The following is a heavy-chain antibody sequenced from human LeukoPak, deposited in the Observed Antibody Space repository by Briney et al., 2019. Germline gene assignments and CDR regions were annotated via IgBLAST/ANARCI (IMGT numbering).Heavy chain of an antibody. CDR1: GFTFSSYS. J-gene: IGHJ4*02. CDR2: ISSSSSYI. Sequence: GGSLRLSCAASGFTFSSYSMNWVRQAPGKGLEWVSSISSSSSYIYYADSVKGRFTISRDNAKSSLYLQMNSLRAEDTAVYYCARPIAAAGTWYFDYWGQGTLVTVSS. CDR3: ARPIAAAGTWYFDY. V-gene: IGHV3-21*01. D-gene: IGHD6-13*01.